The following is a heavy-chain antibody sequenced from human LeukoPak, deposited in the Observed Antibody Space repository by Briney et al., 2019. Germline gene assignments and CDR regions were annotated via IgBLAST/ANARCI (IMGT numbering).Heavy chain of an antibody. CDR2: IIPILGIA. CDR1: GGTFSSYA. V-gene: IGHV1-69*04. Sequence: ASVKVSCKASGGTFSSYAISWVRQAPGLGLEWMGRIIPILGIANYAQKFQGRVTITADKSTSTAYMELSRLRSEDTAVYYCARAAQYDAFDIWGQGTMVTVSS. J-gene: IGHJ3*02. CDR3: ARAAQYDAFDI.